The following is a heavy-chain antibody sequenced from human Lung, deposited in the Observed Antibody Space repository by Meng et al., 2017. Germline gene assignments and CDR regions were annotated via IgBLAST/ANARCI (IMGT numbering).Heavy chain of an antibody. D-gene: IGHD4-11*01. CDR1: GGSFSDYY. CDR2: INHSGST. CDR3: ARGPTTMAHDFDY. J-gene: IGHJ4*02. Sequence: GQIQQWGEGLLKPSETLSLTCVVSGGSFSDYYWSWIRQPPGKGLEWIGEINHSGSTNYNPSLESRATISVDTSQNNLSLKLSSVTAADSAVYYCARGPTTMAHDFDYWGQGTLVTVSS. V-gene: IGHV4-34*01.